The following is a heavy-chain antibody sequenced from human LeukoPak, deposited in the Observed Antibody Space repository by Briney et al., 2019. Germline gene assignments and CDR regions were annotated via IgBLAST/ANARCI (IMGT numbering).Heavy chain of an antibody. CDR3: ARDRSVLLLWFGELSVSFDY. D-gene: IGHD3-10*01. CDR2: ISAYNGNT. J-gene: IGHJ4*02. V-gene: IGHV1-18*01. CDR1: GYTFTSYG. Sequence: ASVKVSCKASGYTFTSYGISWVRQAPGQGLEWMGWISAYNGNTNYAQKLQGRVTMTTDTSTSTAYMELRSLRSDDTAVYYCARDRSVLLLWFGELSVSFDYWGQGTLVTVSS.